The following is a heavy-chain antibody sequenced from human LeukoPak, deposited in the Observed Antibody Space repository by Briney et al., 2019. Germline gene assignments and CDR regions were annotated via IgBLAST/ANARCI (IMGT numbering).Heavy chain of an antibody. CDR3: AKTGNNNEGSFDF. V-gene: IGHV3-23*01. D-gene: IGHD1/OR15-1a*01. Sequence: GGSLRLSCATSGFTFSSYAMSWVRQAPGKGLEWVSAISGSGAATYYADSVKVRFTISRDNSKNTLYLQMNSLRAEDTAIYYCAKTGNNNEGSFDFWGQGTLVTVSS. CDR1: GFTFSSYA. CDR2: ISGSGAAT. J-gene: IGHJ4*02.